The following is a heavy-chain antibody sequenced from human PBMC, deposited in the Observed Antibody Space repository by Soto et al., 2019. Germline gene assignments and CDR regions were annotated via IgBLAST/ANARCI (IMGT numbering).Heavy chain of an antibody. CDR1: GGCISGYY. CDR3: ARGHYGLLYGMDV. CDR2: IYYSGST. V-gene: IGHV4-59*01. D-gene: IGHD3-10*01. Sequence: SETLPLTCTVWGGCISGYYWSWIRQPPGKGLEWIGYIYYSGSTNYNPSLKSRVTISVDTSKNQFSLKLSSVTAADTAVHYCARGHYGLLYGMDVSRQGTTVTVSS. J-gene: IGHJ6*02.